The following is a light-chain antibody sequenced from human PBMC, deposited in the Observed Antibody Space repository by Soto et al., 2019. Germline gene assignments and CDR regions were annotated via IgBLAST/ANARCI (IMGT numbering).Light chain of an antibody. J-gene: IGKJ1*01. V-gene: IGKV1-5*03. Sequence: DIQMTQSPSTLSASVGDRVTITCRASQSISVWLAWYQQKAGKAPNLLIYKASRLESGVPSRFSGSGSETDFTLTISGLKPGDSATYDCQQYNSYSPTFGQGTKVEVK. CDR1: QSISVW. CDR3: QQYNSYSPT. CDR2: KAS.